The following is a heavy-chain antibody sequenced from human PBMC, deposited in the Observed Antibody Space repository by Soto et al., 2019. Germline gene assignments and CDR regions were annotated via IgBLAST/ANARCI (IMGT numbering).Heavy chain of an antibody. J-gene: IGHJ4*02. D-gene: IGHD2-15*01. V-gene: IGHV3-30-3*01. CDR1: GFTFSSYA. CDR3: ARDPSGGSCLDY. Sequence: GGSLRLSCAASGFTFSSYAMHWVRQAPGKGLEWVAVISYDGSNKYYADSVKGRFTISRDNSKNTLYLQMNSLRAEDTAVYYCARDPSGGSCLDYWGQGTLVTVSS. CDR2: ISYDGSNK.